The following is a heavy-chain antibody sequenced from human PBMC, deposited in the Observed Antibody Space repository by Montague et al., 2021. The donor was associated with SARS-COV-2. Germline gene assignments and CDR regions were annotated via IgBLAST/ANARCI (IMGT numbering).Heavy chain of an antibody. V-gene: IGHV3-64D*06. CDR2: ISRDGVTT. J-gene: IGHJ4*02. Sequence: SLRLSCAASGLSLSSNAMHWVCQAPGRGMEYVSSISRDGVTTYYADSVKGRFTVSSDKTKNTLYLQMSSLRTEDSAVYCCVRGEWRLLGYFGYWGRGTRVAVS. D-gene: IGHD1-26*01. CDR3: VRGEWRLLGYFGY. CDR1: GLSLSSNA.